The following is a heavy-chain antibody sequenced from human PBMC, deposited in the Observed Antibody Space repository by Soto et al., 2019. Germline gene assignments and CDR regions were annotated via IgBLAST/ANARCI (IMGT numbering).Heavy chain of an antibody. CDR2: IYHSGST. Sequence: SETLSLTSAVSGVSISSGGYSWSWIRQPPGKGLEWIGYIYHSGSTYYNPSLKSRVTISLETSKSQFSLRLTSVTAADTAVYYCARLGRYYQSLDSWGPGTLVTVSS. D-gene: IGHD3-10*01. V-gene: IGHV4-30-2*01. CDR1: GVSISSGGYS. CDR3: ARLGRYYQSLDS. J-gene: IGHJ5*01.